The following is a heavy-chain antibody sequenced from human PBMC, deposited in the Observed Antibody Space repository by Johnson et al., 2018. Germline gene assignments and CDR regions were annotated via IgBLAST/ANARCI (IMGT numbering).Heavy chain of an antibody. CDR3: ARAIYSGGSCYGMDV. D-gene: IGHD2-15*01. Sequence: QVQLVESGGGVVQPGRALRLSCAASGFTFSSYGMHWVRQAPGKGLEWVAVVSYDGSNKYYADSVKGRFTISTDNSKNTLYLQSNSLSAEDTAVYYWARAIYSGGSCYGMDVWGQGTTVTVSS. CDR2: VSYDGSNK. J-gene: IGHJ6*02. CDR1: GFTFSSYG. V-gene: IGHV3-30*03.